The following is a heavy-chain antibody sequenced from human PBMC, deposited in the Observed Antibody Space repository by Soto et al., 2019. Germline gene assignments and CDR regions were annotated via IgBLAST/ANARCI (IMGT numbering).Heavy chain of an antibody. J-gene: IGHJ5*02. CDR1: GGSISSSSYY. D-gene: IGHD4-17*01. Sequence: PSETLSLTCTASGGSISSSSYYWGWIRQPPGKGLEWIGSIYYSGSTYYNPSLKSRVTISVDTSKNQFSLKLSSVTAADTAVYYCARHGVTKVNHNWFDPWGQGTLVTVSS. V-gene: IGHV4-39*01. CDR2: IYYSGST. CDR3: ARHGVTKVNHNWFDP.